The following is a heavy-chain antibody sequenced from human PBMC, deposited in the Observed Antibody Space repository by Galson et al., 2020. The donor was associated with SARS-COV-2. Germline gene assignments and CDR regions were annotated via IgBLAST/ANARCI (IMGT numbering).Heavy chain of an antibody. D-gene: IGHD3-10*01. CDR2: IYYTGST. CDR3: ASTITLWFGELYSFDP. Sequence: ETSETRSLTCTVSGGSISSGGYYWSGSRQNPGKGREWIGYIYYTGSTYYNPSLKRRVTISVDTSNNQSSLQLGSVTAADTAVYYCASTITLWFGELYSFDPWCPGTLVTFSS. V-gene: IGHV4-31*03. CDR1: GGSISSGGYY. J-gene: IGHJ5*02.